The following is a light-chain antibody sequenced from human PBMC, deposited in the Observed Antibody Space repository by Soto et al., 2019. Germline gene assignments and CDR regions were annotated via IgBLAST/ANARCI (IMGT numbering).Light chain of an antibody. CDR1: QDIGTF. J-gene: IGKJ3*01. CDR2: AAS. V-gene: IGKV1-39*01. Sequence: DFQMTQSPSSLSASVGDRVTITCRASQDIGTFLNWYQQKPGKPPNLLIYAASNLLSGVSSRFSGSGSGTDFTLTISSLQPEDFATYYCQQSYSPPQITFGPGTKLDVK. CDR3: QQSYSPPQIT.